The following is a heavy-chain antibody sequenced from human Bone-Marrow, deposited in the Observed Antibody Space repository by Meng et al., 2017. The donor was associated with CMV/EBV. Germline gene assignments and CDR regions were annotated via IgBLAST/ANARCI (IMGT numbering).Heavy chain of an antibody. Sequence: SETLSLTCTVSGGSISSSSYYWGWIRQPPGKGLEWIGSIYYSGSTYYNPSLKSRVTISVDTSKNQFSLKLSSVTAADTAAYYCYGEEVVPTSDAFDIWGQGTMVTVSS. CDR1: GGSISSSSYY. V-gene: IGHV4-39*07. J-gene: IGHJ3*02. CDR2: IYYSGST. D-gene: IGHD4-17*01. CDR3: YGEEVVPTSDAFDI.